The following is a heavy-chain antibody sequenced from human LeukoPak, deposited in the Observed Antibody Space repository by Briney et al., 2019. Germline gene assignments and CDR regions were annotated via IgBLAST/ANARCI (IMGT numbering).Heavy chain of an antibody. Sequence: SETLSLTCTVSGHSLTNYYWSWIRQPAGKGLEWIGRIYTSGSANYNPSLQSRVTMSVDTSKNQFSLKLSSVIAADTAVYYCARVGSDGSYFDSWGQGTLVTVSS. J-gene: IGHJ4*02. D-gene: IGHD1-26*01. V-gene: IGHV4-4*07. CDR3: ARVGSDGSYFDS. CDR1: GHSLTNYY. CDR2: IYTSGSA.